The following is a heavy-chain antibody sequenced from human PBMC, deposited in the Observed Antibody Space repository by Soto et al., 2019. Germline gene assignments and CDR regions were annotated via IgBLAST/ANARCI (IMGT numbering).Heavy chain of an antibody. CDR3: ARESLLRYFDWSEYYFDY. Sequence: GASVKVSCKASGYTFTGYYMHWVRQAPGQGLEWMGWINPNSGGTNYAQKFQGWVTMTRDTSISTAYMELSRLRSDDTAVYYCARESLLRYFDWSEYYFDYWGQGTLVNVSS. D-gene: IGHD3-9*01. CDR2: INPNSGGT. J-gene: IGHJ4*02. CDR1: GYTFTGYY. V-gene: IGHV1-2*04.